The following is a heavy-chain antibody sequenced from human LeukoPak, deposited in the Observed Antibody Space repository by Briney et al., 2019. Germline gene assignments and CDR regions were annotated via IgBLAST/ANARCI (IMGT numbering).Heavy chain of an antibody. CDR1: GYTFTSYG. J-gene: IGHJ4*02. Sequence: ASVKASCKASGYTFTSYGISWVRQAPGQGLEWMGWISAYNGNTNYAQKLQGRVTMTTDTSTSTAYMELRSLRSDDTAVYYCARDRVMITFGGVIVNDYWGQGTLVTVSS. CDR2: ISAYNGNT. CDR3: ARDRVMITFGGVIVNDY. D-gene: IGHD3-16*02. V-gene: IGHV1-18*01.